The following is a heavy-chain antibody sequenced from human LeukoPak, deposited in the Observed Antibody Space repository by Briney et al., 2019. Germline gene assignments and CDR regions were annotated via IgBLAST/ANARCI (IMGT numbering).Heavy chain of an antibody. CDR2: VNGPGDWT. CDR3: AREVFEGQRQSDAFDV. Sequence: GGSLRLSCAASGFTFSSHWMHWVRQAPGEGLVWVSRVNGPGDWTHYADSVRGRFIISRDNAENTISLQMNNLRAEDTAVYFCAREVFEGQRQSDAFDVWGQGTIVSV. V-gene: IGHV3-74*01. D-gene: IGHD6-25*01. J-gene: IGHJ3*01. CDR1: GFTFSSHW.